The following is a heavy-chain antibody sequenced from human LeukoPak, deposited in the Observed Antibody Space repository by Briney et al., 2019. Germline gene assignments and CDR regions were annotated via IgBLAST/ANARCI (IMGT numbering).Heavy chain of an antibody. CDR3: ARENYGDYGVGGFDP. CDR1: GFTVSSNY. J-gene: IGHJ5*02. V-gene: IGHV4-31*02. Sequence: LRLSCAASGFTVSSNYMSWVRQAPGKGLEWIGYIYYSGSTYYNPSLKSRVTISVDTSKNQFSLKLSSVTAADTAVYYCARENYGDYGVGGFDPRGQGTLVTVSS. CDR2: IYYSGST. D-gene: IGHD4-17*01.